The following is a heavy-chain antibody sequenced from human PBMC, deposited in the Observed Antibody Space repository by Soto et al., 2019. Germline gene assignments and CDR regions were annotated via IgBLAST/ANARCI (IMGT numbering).Heavy chain of an antibody. V-gene: IGHV3-33*01. CDR3: ARTDCSGGSCYPYYYYYYGMDV. CDR1: GFPFSSYG. Sequence: PGGSLRLSCAASGFPFSSYGMHWVRQAPGKGLEWVAVIWYDGSNKYYADSVKGRFTISRDNSKNTLYLQMNSLRAEDTAVYYCARTDCSGGSCYPYYYYYYGMDVWGQGTTVTVSS. CDR2: IWYDGSNK. D-gene: IGHD2-15*01. J-gene: IGHJ6*02.